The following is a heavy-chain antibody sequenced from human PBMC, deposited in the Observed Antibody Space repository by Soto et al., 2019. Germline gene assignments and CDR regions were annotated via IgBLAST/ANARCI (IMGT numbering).Heavy chain of an antibody. J-gene: IGHJ4*02. D-gene: IGHD5-12*01. Sequence: GGSRILSCAASGFTFSSYSMNWVRQAPGKGLEWVSYISSSSTIYYADSVKGRFTISRDNAKNSLYLQMNSLRDEDTAVYYCARGRWLHYYFDYWGQGTLVTGSS. CDR3: ARGRWLHYYFDY. CDR1: GFTFSSYS. CDR2: ISSSSTI. V-gene: IGHV3-48*02.